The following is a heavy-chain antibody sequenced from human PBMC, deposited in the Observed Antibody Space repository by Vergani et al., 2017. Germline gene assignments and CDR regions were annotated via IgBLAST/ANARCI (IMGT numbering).Heavy chain of an antibody. D-gene: IGHD2-2*01. CDR2: INPNSGGT. J-gene: IGHJ4*02. Sequence: QVQLVQSGAEVKKPGASVKVSCKASGYTFTDYFMHWVRQAPGQGLEWMGWINPNSGGTNYAQKFQVRVTMTRDTSISTAYMELSNLRSDDTAVYYCARVGTSSNRDYFDYWGQGTLVTVSS. V-gene: IGHV1-2*02. CDR1: GYTFTDYF. CDR3: ARVGTSSNRDYFDY.